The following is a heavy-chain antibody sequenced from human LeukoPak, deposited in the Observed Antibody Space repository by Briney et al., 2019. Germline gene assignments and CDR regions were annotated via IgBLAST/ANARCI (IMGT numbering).Heavy chain of an antibody. CDR2: MNPNNINT. J-gene: IGHJ5*02. Sequence: GASVTVSCKASGYTFTSYGISWVRQAPGQGLEWMGWMNPNNINTGYAQKFQGRVTMTRNTSISTAYMELSSLRSEDTAVYYCARGVRGNLAWFNPWGQGTLVTVSS. CDR1: GYTFTSYG. D-gene: IGHD4-23*01. CDR3: ARGVRGNLAWFNP. V-gene: IGHV1-8*02.